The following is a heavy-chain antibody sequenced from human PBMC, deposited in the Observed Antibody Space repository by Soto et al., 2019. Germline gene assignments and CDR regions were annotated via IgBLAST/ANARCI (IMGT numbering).Heavy chain of an antibody. D-gene: IGHD2-2*01. CDR2: IDPSDSYT. Sequence: GASLKISCKGSGYNFTSYWSNWVRQMPGKGLEWLGRIDPSDSYTNYSPTFQGHVTISVDKSISTAYLQWSSLKASDTALYYCASPQGGTYCSDNSCHVPDWNFDLWGRGTLVTVSS. CDR1: GYNFTSYW. V-gene: IGHV5-10-1*01. CDR3: ASPQGGTYCSDNSCHVPDWNFDL. J-gene: IGHJ2*01.